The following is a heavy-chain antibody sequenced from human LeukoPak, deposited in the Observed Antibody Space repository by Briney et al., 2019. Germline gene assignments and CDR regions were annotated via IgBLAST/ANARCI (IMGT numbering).Heavy chain of an antibody. D-gene: IGHD1-7*01. J-gene: IGHJ4*02. Sequence: SVKVSCKASGGTFSSYAIIWVRQAPGQGLEWMGRIIPILGIANYAQKFQGRVTITADKSTSTAYMELSSLRSEDTAVYYCARVITGTTYNYWGQGTLVTVSS. V-gene: IGHV1-69*04. CDR1: GGTFSSYA. CDR2: IIPILGIA. CDR3: ARVITGTTYNY.